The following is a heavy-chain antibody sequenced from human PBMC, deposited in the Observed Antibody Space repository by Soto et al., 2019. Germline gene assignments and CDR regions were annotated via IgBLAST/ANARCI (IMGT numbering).Heavy chain of an antibody. CDR3: ARDLGVDTATGTGH. CDR1: GGTFSSYA. J-gene: IGHJ4*02. D-gene: IGHD5-18*01. V-gene: IGHV1-69*01. CDR2: IIPIFGTA. Sequence: QVQLVQSGAEVKKPGSSVKVSCKASGGTFSSYAISWVRQAPGQGLEWMGGIIPIFGTANYAQKFQGRVTITADESTGTAFMELSSLRSEDTDVYYCARDLGVDTATGTGHWGQGTLVTVSS.